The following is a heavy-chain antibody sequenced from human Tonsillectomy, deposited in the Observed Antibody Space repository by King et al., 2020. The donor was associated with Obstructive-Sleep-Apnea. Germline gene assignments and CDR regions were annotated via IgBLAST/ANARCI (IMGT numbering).Heavy chain of an antibody. J-gene: IGHJ3*02. CDR1: RFTFSRYW. Sequence: VQLVESGGGLVQPGGSLRLSCAASRFTFSRYWMHWVRQAPGKGLVWVSHINTDGSSTTYADSVRGRFAISRDNAKNTLYLQMNSLRADDTAVYFCASVTGASDAFDIWGQGTMVTVSS. D-gene: IGHD4-11*01. CDR3: ASVTGASDAFDI. V-gene: IGHV3-74*01. CDR2: INTDGSST.